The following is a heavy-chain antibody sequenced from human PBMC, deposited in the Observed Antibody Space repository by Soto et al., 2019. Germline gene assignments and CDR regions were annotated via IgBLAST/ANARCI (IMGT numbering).Heavy chain of an antibody. CDR3: ARMLPGGTSWGDYACDI. CDR2: IFSNDEK. D-gene: IGHD2-21*01. CDR1: GFSISNARMG. Sequence: QVTLKESGPVLFKPTETLTLTCTVAGFSISNARMGVSWIRQPPGKALECLAHIFSNDEKSYSTSLKSRLTISKDSSKSQVVLTMTIMDPVDTATYYCARMLPGGTSWGDYACDIWGQGTMVTVSS. V-gene: IGHV2-26*01. J-gene: IGHJ3*02.